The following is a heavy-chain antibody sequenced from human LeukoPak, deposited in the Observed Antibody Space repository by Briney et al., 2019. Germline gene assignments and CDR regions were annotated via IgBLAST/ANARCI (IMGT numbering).Heavy chain of an antibody. CDR3: ARDHLAYCSGGSCYPWFDP. D-gene: IGHD2-15*01. CDR2: IYHSGST. Sequence: SETLSLTCAVSGGSISSSNWWSWVRQPPGKGLEWIGEIYHSGSTNYNPSLKSRVTISVDESKNQFSLKLSSVTAADTAVYYCARDHLAYCSGGSCYPWFDPWGQGTLVTVSS. CDR1: GGSISSSNW. J-gene: IGHJ5*02. V-gene: IGHV4-4*02.